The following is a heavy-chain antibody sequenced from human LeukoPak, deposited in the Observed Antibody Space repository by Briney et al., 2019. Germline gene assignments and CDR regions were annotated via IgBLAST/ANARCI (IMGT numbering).Heavy chain of an antibody. D-gene: IGHD6-13*01. CDR1: GGSISSYY. CDR2: IYYSGST. CDR3: ARVVSVLAAAGTDEWFVP. Sequence: SETLSLTCTVSGGSISSYYWSWIRQPPGKGLEWIGYIYYSGSTNYNPSLKSRVTISVDTSKNQFSLKLSSVTAADTAVYYCARVVSVLAAAGTDEWFVPRGQRTMVTVSS. J-gene: IGHJ5*02. V-gene: IGHV4-59*01.